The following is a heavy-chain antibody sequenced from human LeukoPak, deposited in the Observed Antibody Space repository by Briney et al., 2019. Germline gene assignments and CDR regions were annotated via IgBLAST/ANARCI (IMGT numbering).Heavy chain of an antibody. CDR1: GFTFNSYE. V-gene: IGHV3-48*03. Sequence: GGSLRLSCSASGFTFNSYEMKWVRQAPGKGLEWVSYLSSSGSTKYYADSVKGRFTISRDNAKNSLYLQMNSLRAEDTAVYYCARPHDSGWSDYWGQGTLVTVSS. J-gene: IGHJ4*02. CDR3: ARPHDSGWSDY. CDR2: LSSSGSTK. D-gene: IGHD6-19*01.